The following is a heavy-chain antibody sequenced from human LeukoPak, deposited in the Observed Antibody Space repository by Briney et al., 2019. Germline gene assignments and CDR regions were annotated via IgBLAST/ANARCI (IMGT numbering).Heavy chain of an antibody. V-gene: IGHV3-21*01. CDR3: AREEGGYDFWSGYATDAFDI. Sequence: PGGSLGLSCAASGFTFSSYSMNWVRQAPGKGLEWVSSISSSSSYIYYADSVKGRFTISRDNAKNSLYLQMNSLRAEDTAVYYCAREEGGYDFWSGYATDAFDIWGQGTMVTVSS. CDR2: ISSSSSYI. CDR1: GFTFSSYS. D-gene: IGHD3-3*01. J-gene: IGHJ3*02.